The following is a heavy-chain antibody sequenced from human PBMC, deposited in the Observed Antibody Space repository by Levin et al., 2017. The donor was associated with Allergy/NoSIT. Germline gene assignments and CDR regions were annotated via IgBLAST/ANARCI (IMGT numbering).Heavy chain of an antibody. CDR3: AREEGWGYHYGMDV. J-gene: IGHJ6*02. Sequence: ASVKVSCAASGFTFTSFWMTWVRQAPGKGLEWVANIKQDGSETYYVDSVKGRFTISRDNAKDSVYLQMNSLRVDDTAVYYCAREEGWGYHYGMDVWGQGTTVTVSS. V-gene: IGHV3-7*01. CDR2: IKQDGSET. CDR1: GFTFTSFW. D-gene: IGHD3-16*02.